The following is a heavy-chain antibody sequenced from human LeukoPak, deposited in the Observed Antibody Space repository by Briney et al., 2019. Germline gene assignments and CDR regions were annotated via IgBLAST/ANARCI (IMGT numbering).Heavy chain of an antibody. V-gene: IGHV3-48*01. D-gene: IGHD1-1*01. Sequence: PGGSLRLSCAASGFPFSSYSMNWVRQAPGKGLEWVSYISASGSNIYYLDSVKGRFTVSRDNAMNSLFLQMDRPRAEDTAVYYCVRVEGTYFDFWGRGTLVTVSS. CDR2: ISASGSNI. CDR3: VRVEGTYFDF. J-gene: IGHJ4*02. CDR1: GFPFSSYS.